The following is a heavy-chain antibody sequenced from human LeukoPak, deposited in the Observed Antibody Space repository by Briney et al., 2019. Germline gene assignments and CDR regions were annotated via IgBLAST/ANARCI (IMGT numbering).Heavy chain of an antibody. D-gene: IGHD6-13*01. J-gene: IGHJ5*02. Sequence: PGGSLRLSCKGSGYSFTIYWIGWVRQMPGKGLEWMGIIYPGDSDTRYSPSFQGQVTISADKSISTAYLQWSSLKASDTAMYYCARLVKQQLVPWFDPWGQGTLVTVSS. CDR1: GYSFTIYW. CDR3: ARLVKQQLVPWFDP. CDR2: IYPGDSDT. V-gene: IGHV5-51*01.